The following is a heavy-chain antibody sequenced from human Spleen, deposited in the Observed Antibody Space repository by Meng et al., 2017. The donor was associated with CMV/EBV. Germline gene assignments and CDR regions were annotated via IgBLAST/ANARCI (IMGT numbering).Heavy chain of an antibody. Sequence: ASVKVSCKTSGFTFTDYYIHWLRQAPGQGIEWMGWVNPHSGGTNYAQRFQGRLTVARDAPINTAYMELNKLTYEDAAFYFCARSTRGYDPDFDHWGQGTLVTVSS. CDR2: VNPHSGGT. D-gene: IGHD5-12*01. CDR3: ARSTRGYDPDFDH. CDR1: GFTFTDYY. J-gene: IGHJ4*02. V-gene: IGHV1-2*02.